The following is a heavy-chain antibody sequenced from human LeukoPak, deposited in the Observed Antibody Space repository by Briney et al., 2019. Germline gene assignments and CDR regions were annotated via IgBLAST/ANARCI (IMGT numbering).Heavy chain of an antibody. CDR1: GYTFTSYG. J-gene: IGHJ4*02. CDR2: ISAYNGNT. V-gene: IGHV1-18*01. D-gene: IGHD5-12*01. CDR3: ARAIVATINALGY. Sequence: ASVKVSCKASGYTFTSYGINWVRQAPGQGLEWMGWISAYNGNTNYAQKLQGRVTMTTDTSTSTAYMELSSLRSEDTAVYYCARAIVATINALGYWGQGTLVTVS.